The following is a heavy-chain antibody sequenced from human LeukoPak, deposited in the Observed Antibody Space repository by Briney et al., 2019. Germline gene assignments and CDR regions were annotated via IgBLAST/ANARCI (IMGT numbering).Heavy chain of an antibody. CDR2: ISGSGGST. Sequence: GGSLRLSCAASGFTFSSYAMSWVRQAPGKGLDWVSTISGSGGSTYYADSVKGRFTISRDNSKNTLYLQMNSLRAEDTAVYYCGKDGGGAPPLSSFDYWGKGTLVTVP. J-gene: IGHJ4*02. V-gene: IGHV3-23*01. CDR1: GFTFSSYA. D-gene: IGHD2-15*01. CDR3: GKDGGGAPPLSSFDY.